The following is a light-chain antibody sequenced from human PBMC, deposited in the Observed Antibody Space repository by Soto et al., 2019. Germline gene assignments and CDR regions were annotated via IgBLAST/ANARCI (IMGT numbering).Light chain of an antibody. CDR2: EVS. J-gene: IGLJ1*01. Sequence: HPRSACGSPGRSVTISCTGTSSDVGGYNYVSWYQQHPGKAPKVIIYEVSKRPSGVPDRFSGSKSGSTASLTVSGLQAEDQADYYCSSYAVTNIFVFGTGTKVTVL. CDR1: SSDVGGYNY. CDR3: SSYAVTNIFV. V-gene: IGLV2-8*01.